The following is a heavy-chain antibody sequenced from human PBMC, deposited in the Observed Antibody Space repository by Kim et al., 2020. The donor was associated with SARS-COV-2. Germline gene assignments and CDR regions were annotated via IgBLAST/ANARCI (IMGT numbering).Heavy chain of an antibody. J-gene: IGHJ5*02. Sequence: ASVKVSCKASGYTFTGYYMHWVRQAPGQGLEWMGWINPNSGGTNYAQKFQGRVTMTRDTSISTAYMELSRLRSDDTAVYYCARGGIVVVPAAQFDPWGQGTLVTVSS. V-gene: IGHV1-2*02. CDR1: GYTFTGYY. D-gene: IGHD2-2*01. CDR3: ARGGIVVVPAAQFDP. CDR2: INPNSGGT.